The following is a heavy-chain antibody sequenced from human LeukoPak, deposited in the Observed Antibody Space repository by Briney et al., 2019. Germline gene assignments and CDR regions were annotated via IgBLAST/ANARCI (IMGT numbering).Heavy chain of an antibody. CDR3: ARDSPFGHYYDSSGTEGAFDI. Sequence: ASVKVSCKASGGTFSSHAISWVRQAPGQELEWMAGINPIFGTANYAQEVQGRVTLTADNPTNTPYMELSSLRSEDTALYYCARDSPFGHYYDSSGTEGAFDIWGQGTMVTVSS. V-gene: IGHV1-69*06. CDR1: GGTFSSHA. CDR2: INPIFGTA. D-gene: IGHD3-22*01. J-gene: IGHJ3*02.